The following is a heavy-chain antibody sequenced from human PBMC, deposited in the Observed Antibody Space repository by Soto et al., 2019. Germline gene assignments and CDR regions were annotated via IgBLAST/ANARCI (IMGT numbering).Heavy chain of an antibody. CDR2: VDPSDSQT. Sequence: GESLKISCKGSGYSFAGYWITWVRQKPGKGLEWMGRVDPSDSQTYYSPSFRGHVTISVTKSITTVFLQWSSLRASDTAMYYCARQIYDSDTGPNFQYYFDSWGQGTPVTAPQ. J-gene: IGHJ4*02. CDR3: ARQIYDSDTGPNFQYYFDS. D-gene: IGHD3-22*01. CDR1: GYSFAGYW. V-gene: IGHV5-10-1*01.